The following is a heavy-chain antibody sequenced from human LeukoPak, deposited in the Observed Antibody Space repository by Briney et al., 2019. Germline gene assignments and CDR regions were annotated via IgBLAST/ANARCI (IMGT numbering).Heavy chain of an antibody. CDR1: GGSFSGYY. J-gene: IGHJ4*02. V-gene: IGHV4-34*01. CDR2: INHSGST. D-gene: IGHD6-13*01. Sequence: PSETLSLTCAVYGGSFSGYYWSWIRQPPGKGLEWIGEINHSGSTNYNPSLKSRVTISVDTSKNQFSLKLSSVTAADTAVYYCARGRGFRPRYSSSWSFDYWGQGTLVTVSS. CDR3: ARGRGFRPRYSSSWSFDY.